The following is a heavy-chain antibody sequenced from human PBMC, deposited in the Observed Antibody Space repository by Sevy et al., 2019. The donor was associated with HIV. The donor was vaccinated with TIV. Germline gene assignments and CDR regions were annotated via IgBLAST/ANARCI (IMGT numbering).Heavy chain of an antibody. CDR3: ARGVTYDASGYYVHRFEN. J-gene: IGHJ4*02. V-gene: IGHV3-23*01. Sequence: GGSLRLSCAASGFIFSSYAMNWVRQAPGKGLEWVSNSGGSGGSTYYADPVKGRFTISRDNSKNTLYLQMNSLRAEDTAIYFCARGVTYDASGYYVHRFENWGQGTLVTVSS. CDR1: GFIFSSYA. D-gene: IGHD3-3*01. CDR2: SGGSGGST.